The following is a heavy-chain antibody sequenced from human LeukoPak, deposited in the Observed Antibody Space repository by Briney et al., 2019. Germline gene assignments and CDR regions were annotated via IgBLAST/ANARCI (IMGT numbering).Heavy chain of an antibody. Sequence: GGYLRLSCVASGFTFSGYAMSWVRQAPGKGLNWVTGISGNGATTYYTDSVKGRFTISRDNSKNTLYVQMDNLRAEDTAVYYCAKRDHYDTSSYASLFDQWGQGTLVTVSS. CDR1: GFTFSGYA. V-gene: IGHV3-23*01. D-gene: IGHD3-22*01. CDR2: ISGNGATT. CDR3: AKRDHYDTSSYASLFDQ. J-gene: IGHJ4*02.